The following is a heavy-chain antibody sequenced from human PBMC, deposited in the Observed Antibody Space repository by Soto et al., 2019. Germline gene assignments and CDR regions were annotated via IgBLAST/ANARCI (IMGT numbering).Heavy chain of an antibody. CDR2: ISAYNGNT. J-gene: IGHJ4*02. V-gene: IGHV1-18*01. CDR3: ASSKSCSGGSFYSSDY. CDR1: GYTFTSYG. D-gene: IGHD2-15*01. Sequence: ASVKVSCKASGYTFTSYGISWVRQAPGQGLEWMGWISAYNGNTNYAQKLQGRVTMTTDTSTSTAYMELRSLRSDDTAVYYCASSKSCSGGSFYSSDYWGQGTLVTVS.